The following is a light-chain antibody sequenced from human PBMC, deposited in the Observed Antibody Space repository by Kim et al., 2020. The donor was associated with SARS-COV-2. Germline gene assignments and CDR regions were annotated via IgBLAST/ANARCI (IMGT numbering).Light chain of an antibody. CDR3: QQLNSYPWT. CDR2: RAS. V-gene: IGKV1-9*01. CDR1: QDISTY. Sequence: DIQLTHSPPFLSASVGDRVTITCRASQDISTYLAWYQQIPGKAPKLLIYRASTLRSGVPSRFSGSGSGTEFTLTITNLQPDDFAFYYCQQLNSYPWTFGQGAKVDIK. J-gene: IGKJ1*01.